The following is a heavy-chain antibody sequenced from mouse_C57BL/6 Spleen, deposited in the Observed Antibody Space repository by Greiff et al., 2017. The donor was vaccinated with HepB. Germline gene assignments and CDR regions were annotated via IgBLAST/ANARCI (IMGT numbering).Heavy chain of an antibody. CDR3: ARYDYDVGVAY. CDR1: GYTFTDYY. J-gene: IGHJ3*01. V-gene: IGHV1-19*01. Sequence: EVQLQQSGPVLVKPGASVKMSCKASGYTFTDYYMNWVKQSHGKSLEWIGVINPYNGGTSYNQKFKGKATLTVDKSSSTAYMELNSLTSEDSAVYYCARYDYDVGVAYWGQGTLVTVSA. D-gene: IGHD2-4*01. CDR2: INPYNGGT.